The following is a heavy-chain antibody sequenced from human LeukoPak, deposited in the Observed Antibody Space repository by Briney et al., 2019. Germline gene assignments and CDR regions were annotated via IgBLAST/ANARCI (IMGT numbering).Heavy chain of an antibody. CDR3: ARGLLRYFEG. Sequence: PSETLSLTCAVYGGSFSGYYWSWIRQPPGKGLEWIGEINHSGSTNYNPSLKSRVTISVDTSKNQFSLKLSSVTAADTAVYYCARGLLRYFEGWGQGTLVTVSS. CDR2: INHSGST. CDR1: GGSFSGYY. D-gene: IGHD3-9*01. J-gene: IGHJ4*02. V-gene: IGHV4-34*01.